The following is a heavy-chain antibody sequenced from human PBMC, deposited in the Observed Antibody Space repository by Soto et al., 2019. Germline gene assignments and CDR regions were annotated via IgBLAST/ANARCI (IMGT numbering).Heavy chain of an antibody. D-gene: IGHD1-1*01. CDR1: GYSFYNSG. CDR3: SKNGTTWFAA. V-gene: IGHV1-18*01. CDR2: ISVYSGYA. J-gene: IGHJ5*02. Sequence: QVQLVQSGPELKKPGASVKVSCKTSGYSFYNSGISWVRQAPGQGLEWMGWISVYSGYAHYAQKFQGRVIMTADTFTSTSYMELSGLRSDDTAMYYGSKNGTTWFAAWGEGTLVTVSS.